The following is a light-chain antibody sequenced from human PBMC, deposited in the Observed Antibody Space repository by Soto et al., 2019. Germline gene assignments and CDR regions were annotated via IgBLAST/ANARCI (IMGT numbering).Light chain of an antibody. J-gene: IGKJ2*01. Sequence: DIQMTQSPSTLSASVGDRVTINCRASQTVSSWLAWYQQKPGKAPKLLIYAASTLQSGVPSRFSGSGSGTDFTLTISCLQSEDFATYYCQQYYSYPYTFGQGTKVDIK. CDR1: QTVSSW. V-gene: IGKV1-5*01. CDR2: AAS. CDR3: QQYYSYPYT.